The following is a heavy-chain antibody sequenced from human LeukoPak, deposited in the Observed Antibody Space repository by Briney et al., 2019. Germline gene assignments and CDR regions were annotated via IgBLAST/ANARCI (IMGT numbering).Heavy chain of an antibody. CDR1: GYTFTSYG. D-gene: IGHD3-10*01. Sequence: GASVKVSCKASGYTFTSYGISWVRQAPGQGLEWMGWISAYNGNTNYAQKLQGRVTMTTDTSTSTAYMELRSLRSDDTAVYYCARAPPFTMVRGPNIGLASYYYYYYGMDVWGQGTTVTVSS. J-gene: IGHJ6*02. V-gene: IGHV1-18*01. CDR2: ISAYNGNT. CDR3: ARAPPFTMVRGPNIGLASYYYYYYGMDV.